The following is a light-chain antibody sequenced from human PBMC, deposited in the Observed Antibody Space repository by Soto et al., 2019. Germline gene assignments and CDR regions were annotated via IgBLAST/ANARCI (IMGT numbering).Light chain of an antibody. CDR1: HGISNY. CDR2: AAS. CDR3: QKYDSALP. V-gene: IGKV1-27*01. J-gene: IGKJ5*01. Sequence: DIQMTQSPSSLSASVGDRVTITCRASHGISNYLAWYQQQPGKXPXXLIYAASTLQSGVPSRFSVIASGKYFTLTVSILQPEDVATYDCQKYDSALPFGQVTRREIK.